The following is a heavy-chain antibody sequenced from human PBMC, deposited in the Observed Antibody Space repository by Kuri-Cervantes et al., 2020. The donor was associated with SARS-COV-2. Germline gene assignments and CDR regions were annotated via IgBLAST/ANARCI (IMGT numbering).Heavy chain of an antibody. CDR1: GGSFSGYY. J-gene: IGHJ4*01. V-gene: IGHV4-34*01. Sequence: SETLSLTCAVYGGSFSGYYWSWIRQPPGKGLEWIGEINHSGSTNYNPSLKSRVTISVDTSKNQFSLKLSSVTAADTAVYYCARVKSVVTPDIDYWGHGTLVTVSS. CDR3: ARVKSVVTPDIDY. D-gene: IGHD4-23*01. CDR2: INHSGST.